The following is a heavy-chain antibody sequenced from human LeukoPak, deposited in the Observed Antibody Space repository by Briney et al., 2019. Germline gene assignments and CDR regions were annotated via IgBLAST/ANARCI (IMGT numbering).Heavy chain of an antibody. CDR3: ATAVVITPFDY. CDR1: GYSISSGYY. CDR2: IYHSRGS. J-gene: IGHJ4*02. D-gene: IGHD3-22*01. V-gene: IGHV4-38-2*01. Sequence: SETLSLTCAVSGYSISSGYYWGWIRQSPGTGLEWIGSIYHSRGSYYNPSLKSRVTISEDTSKNQFSLKLSSMSAADTAVYYCATAVVITPFDYWGQGILVTVSS.